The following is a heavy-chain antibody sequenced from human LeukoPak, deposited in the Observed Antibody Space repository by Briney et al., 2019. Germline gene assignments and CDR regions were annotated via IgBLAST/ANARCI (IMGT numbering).Heavy chain of an antibody. J-gene: IGHJ6*03. CDR1: GGSFSGYY. D-gene: IGHD1-26*01. CDR2: IYYSGST. CDR3: ARGMGATRIYYYYYYMDV. V-gene: IGHV4-59*01. Sequence: SETLSLTCAVYGGSFSGYYWSWIRQPPGKGLEWIGYIYYSGSTNYNPSLKSRVTISVDTSKNQFSLKLSSVTAADTAVYYCARGMGATRIYYYYYYMDVWGKGTTVTISS.